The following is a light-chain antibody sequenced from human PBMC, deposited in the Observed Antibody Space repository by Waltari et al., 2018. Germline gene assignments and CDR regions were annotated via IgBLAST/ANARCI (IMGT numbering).Light chain of an antibody. J-gene: IGLJ3*02. V-gene: IGLV1-44*01. CDR2: IHN. Sequence: QSVLTQPPSASGAPGQSVPISCSGRTSNIGSSTVHWYQQLPGTAPKLLISIHNERPSGVPDRFSGSTSGTSASLAISGLQSEDEADYYCAAWDDSLNAWVFGGGTKLTVL. CDR1: TSNIGSST. CDR3: AAWDDSLNAWV.